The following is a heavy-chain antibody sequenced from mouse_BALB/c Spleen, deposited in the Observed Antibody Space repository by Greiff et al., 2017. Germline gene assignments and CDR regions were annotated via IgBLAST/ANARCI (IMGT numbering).Heavy chain of an antibody. D-gene: IGHD1-2*01. J-gene: IGHJ3*01. V-gene: IGHV1S127*01. CDR3: TTLITTATSFAY. CDR2: IDPSDSYT. CDR1: GYTFTSYW. Sequence: QVHVKQPGAELVKPGASVKMSCKASGYTFTSYWMHWVKQRPGQGLEWIGVIDPSDSYTSYNQKFKGKATLTVDTSSSTAYMQLSSLTSEDSAVYYCTTLITTATSFAYWGQGTLVTVSA.